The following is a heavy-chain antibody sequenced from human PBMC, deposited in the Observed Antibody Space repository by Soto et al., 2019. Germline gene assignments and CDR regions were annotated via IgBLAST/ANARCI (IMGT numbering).Heavy chain of an antibody. CDR3: AGEPRYSTSRYHDPFDM. CDR2: ISYSGIT. Sequence: SETLSLTCTVSGGSISTDYWNWIRQPPGKGLEWIGYISYSGITNYNPSLGSRVTISVDTSKNQFSLRLSSVTAADTAVYYCAGEPRYSTSRYHDPFDMWGQGTMVTVSS. D-gene: IGHD6-13*01. CDR1: GGSISTDY. J-gene: IGHJ3*02. V-gene: IGHV4-59*01.